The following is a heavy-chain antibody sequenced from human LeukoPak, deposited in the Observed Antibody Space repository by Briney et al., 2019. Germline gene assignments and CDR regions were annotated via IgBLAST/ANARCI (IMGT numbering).Heavy chain of an antibody. D-gene: IGHD3-9*01. V-gene: IGHV3-23*01. CDR3: AKDLSHYDILTGVWDS. CDR1: GFTFSSYA. CDR2: ISGSGGST. Sequence: GGSLRLSCAASGFTFSSYAMSWVRQAPGKGLEWVSAISGSGGSTFYADSVKGRFTISRDNSKNTLYLQMNSLRAEDTAVYYCAKDLSHYDILTGVWDSWGQGTLVTVSS. J-gene: IGHJ4*02.